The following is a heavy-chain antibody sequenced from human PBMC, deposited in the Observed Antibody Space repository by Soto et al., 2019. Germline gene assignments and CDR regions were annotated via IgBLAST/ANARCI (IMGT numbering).Heavy chain of an antibody. CDR3: GKDRGRGYDWFDS. Sequence: EVQLLESGGGLVQPGGSLRLSCAASGFTFSSYAMSWVRQAPGKGLEWVSAISGSGGSTFYADSVKGRFTISRDTSKNTLCLQMNSLRAEDTAVYYCGKDRGRGYDWFDSWGQGTLVTVSS. J-gene: IGHJ5*01. V-gene: IGHV3-23*01. D-gene: IGHD3-22*01. CDR1: GFTFSSYA. CDR2: ISGSGGST.